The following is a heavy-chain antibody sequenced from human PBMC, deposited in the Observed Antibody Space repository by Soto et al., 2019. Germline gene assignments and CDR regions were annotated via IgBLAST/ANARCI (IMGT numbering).Heavy chain of an antibody. J-gene: IGHJ4*02. CDR3: AKHRDGYNAFDN. V-gene: IGHV3-23*01. CDR2: ISASGDST. D-gene: IGHD6-25*01. Sequence: SGFTFSRYWMHWVRQAPGKGLEWVLVISASGDSTYYADSVKGRFTISRDNSKNTLYLQMNSLRAEDTAVYYCAKHRDGYNAFDNWGQGTLVTVSS. CDR1: GFTFSRYW.